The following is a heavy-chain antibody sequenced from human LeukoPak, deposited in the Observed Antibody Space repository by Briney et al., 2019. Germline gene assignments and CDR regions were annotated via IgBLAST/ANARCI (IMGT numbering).Heavy chain of an antibody. CDR2: MNPNSGNT. CDR3: ARAAWVSTSSKYYFDN. CDR1: GYTFTSYD. Sequence: ASVKVSCKASGYTFTSYDINWVRQATGQGLEWMGWMNPNSGNTGYAQKFQGRVTMTRNTSISTAYMELSSLRSEDAALYYCARAAWVSTSSKYYFDNWGQGTLVTVSS. V-gene: IGHV1-8*01. J-gene: IGHJ4*02. D-gene: IGHD2-21*01.